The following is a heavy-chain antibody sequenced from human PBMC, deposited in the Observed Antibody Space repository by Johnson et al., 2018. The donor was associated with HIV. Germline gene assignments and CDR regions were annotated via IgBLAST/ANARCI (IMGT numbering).Heavy chain of an antibody. CDR3: AKGGLRYFDWSQGDGFDI. CDR1: GFTFSSYA. J-gene: IGHJ3*02. V-gene: IGHV3-23*04. Sequence: EVQLVESGGGLVQPGGSLRLSCAASGFTFSSYAMSWVRQAPGKGLEWVSAISGSGGSTYYADSVRGRFTISRDNSKNTLYLYMNSLRAEDTAVYYCAKGGLRYFDWSQGDGFDIWGQGTMVTVSS. CDR2: ISGSGGST. D-gene: IGHD3-9*01.